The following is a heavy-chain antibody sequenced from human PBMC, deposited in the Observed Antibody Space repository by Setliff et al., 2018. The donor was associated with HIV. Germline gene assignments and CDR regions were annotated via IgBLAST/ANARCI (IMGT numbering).Heavy chain of an antibody. J-gene: IGHJ6*03. CDR1: GFIFSAHG. CDR2: INYDESSE. Sequence: PGGSLRLSCAASGFIFSAHGMHWVRQAPGKGLEWVAFINYDESSEYYADSVKGRFTISRDNSKNTLYLQMNSLRAEDTAVYYCAKQGSGYDYYYMDVWGKGTTVTVSS. CDR3: AKQGSGYDYYYMDV. V-gene: IGHV3-30*02. D-gene: IGHD3-22*01.